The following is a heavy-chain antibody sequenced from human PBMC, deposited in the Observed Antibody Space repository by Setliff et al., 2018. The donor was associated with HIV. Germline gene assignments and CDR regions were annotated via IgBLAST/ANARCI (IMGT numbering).Heavy chain of an antibody. J-gene: IGHJ5*02. D-gene: IGHD3-10*01. CDR3: ARERSALLWKNWFDP. CDR1: GGSISSEGYY. Sequence: SETLSLTCTVSGGSISSEGYYWSWIRQHPGKGLEWIGYIYYSGNTYYSPSLKSRLTISVDTSKNQFSLKLRSVTAADTAVYYCARERSALLWKNWFDPWGQGTLVTVSS. CDR2: IYYSGNT. V-gene: IGHV4-31*03.